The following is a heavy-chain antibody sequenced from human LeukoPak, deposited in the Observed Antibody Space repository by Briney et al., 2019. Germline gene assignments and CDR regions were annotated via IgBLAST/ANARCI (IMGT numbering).Heavy chain of an antibody. D-gene: IGHD1-26*01. V-gene: IGHV1-46*01. CDR3: ATGPPGSGIYGFDY. J-gene: IGHJ4*02. Sequence: ASVKVSCKASGGTFSSYAISWVRQAPGQGLEWMGIINPSGGSTSYAQKFQGRVTMTRDTSTSTVYMELSSLRSEDTAVYYCATGPPGSGIYGFDYWGQGTLVTVSS. CDR2: INPSGGST. CDR1: GGTFSSYA.